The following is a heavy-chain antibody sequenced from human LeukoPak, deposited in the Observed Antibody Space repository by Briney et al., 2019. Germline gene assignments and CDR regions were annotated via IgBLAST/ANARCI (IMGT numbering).Heavy chain of an antibody. D-gene: IGHD5-12*01. V-gene: IGHV4-34*01. Sequence: SETLSLTCAVYGGSFSGYYWSWIRQPPGKGLEWIGEINHSGSTNYNPSLKSRVTISVDTSKNQFSLKRSSVTAADTAVYYWASRDVDIVATTTKFDYWGQGNLVTASS. J-gene: IGHJ4*02. CDR1: GGSFSGYY. CDR2: INHSGST. CDR3: ASRDVDIVATTTKFDY.